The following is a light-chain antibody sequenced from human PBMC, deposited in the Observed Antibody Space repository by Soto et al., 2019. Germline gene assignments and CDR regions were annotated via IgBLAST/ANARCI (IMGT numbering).Light chain of an antibody. V-gene: IGKV3-11*01. CDR2: DAS. CDR1: QSVSSN. Sequence: EIVLTQSPTTLSLSPGERATLXXXXXQSVSSNLAWYQQKPGQAPRLLIYDASNRATGIPARFSGSGSGTDFTLTISSLQPEDFAVYYCQQYNNWPPRVTFGQGTRLEI. J-gene: IGKJ5*01. CDR3: QQYNNWPPRVT.